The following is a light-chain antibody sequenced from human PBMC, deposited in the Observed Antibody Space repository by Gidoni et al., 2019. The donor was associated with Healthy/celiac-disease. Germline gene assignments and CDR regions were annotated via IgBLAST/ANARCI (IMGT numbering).Light chain of an antibody. CDR2: GAS. CDR1: QSVSSSY. J-gene: IGKJ2*01. V-gene: IGKV3-20*01. CDR3: QQYGSSPYT. Sequence: DIVLTQSPGTLSLSPGDRATLSCRASQSVSSSYLAWYQQKPGQAPRLLIYGASSRSTGIPDRFSGSGSGTDFTLTISRLGPEDFAVYYCQQYGSSPYTFGQGTKLEIK.